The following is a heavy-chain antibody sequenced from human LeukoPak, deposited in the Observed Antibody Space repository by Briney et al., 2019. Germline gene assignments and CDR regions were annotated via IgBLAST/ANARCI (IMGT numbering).Heavy chain of an antibody. J-gene: IGHJ4*02. CDR3: ARGLKYYTTSGRLGY. Sequence: PSETLSRTCDVYGGFFSGYSWNWIRQPPGKGLEWIGGVDRTESANYNPSLKSRVAISVDMSKNQFSLKLSSVTAADTGVYYCARGLKYYTTSGRLGYWGRGTLVTVSS. CDR2: VDRTESA. V-gene: IGHV4-34*01. D-gene: IGHD3-22*01. CDR1: GGFFSGYS.